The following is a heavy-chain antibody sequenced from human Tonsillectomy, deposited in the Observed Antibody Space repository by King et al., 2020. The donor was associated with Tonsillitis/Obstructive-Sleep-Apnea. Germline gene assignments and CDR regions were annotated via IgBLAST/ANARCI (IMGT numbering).Heavy chain of an antibody. D-gene: IGHD3-3*01. CDR3: ARRGDFWSGYEEGAFDI. CDR1: GFTFSSYA. J-gene: IGHJ3*02. Sequence: VQLVESGGGVVQPGRSLRLSCAASGFTFSSYAMHWVRQAPGKGLEWVAVISYDGSNKYYADSVKGRFTISRDNSKNTLYLQMNSLTAEDTAVYYCARRGDFWSGYEEGAFDIWGQETMVTVS. CDR2: ISYDGSNK. V-gene: IGHV3-30*01.